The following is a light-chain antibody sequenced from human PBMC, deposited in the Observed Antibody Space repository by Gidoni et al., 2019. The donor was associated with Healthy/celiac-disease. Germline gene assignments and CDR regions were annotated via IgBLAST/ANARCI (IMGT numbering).Light chain of an antibody. CDR3: QQHGSSSYT. V-gene: IGKV3-20*01. J-gene: IGKJ2*01. CDR2: GAA. Sequence: EIMLTQSPGTLSLSQGERATLSCSASHRVSSGYLYWYQQKPGHAPMLLIYGAASSATGILDRCSGSGSGTDFTLTIIRLEPDDFAVYYCQQHGSSSYTFGQGTKLEIK. CDR1: HRVSSGY.